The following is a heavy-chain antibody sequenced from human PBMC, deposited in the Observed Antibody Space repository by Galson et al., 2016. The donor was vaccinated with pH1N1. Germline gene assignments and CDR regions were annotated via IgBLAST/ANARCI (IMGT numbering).Heavy chain of an antibody. CDR3: AREDYYDTDLSDWYFDL. V-gene: IGHV1-69*13. CDR1: GGTFGSYG. CDR2: IIPIFSTA. Sequence: SVKVSCKASGGTFGSYGINWVRQAPGQGLEWMGGIIPIFSTAKYAQKFQGRVTITADESTTTAYMELSSLRSEDTAVYYCAREDYYDTDLSDWYFDLWGRGTLLTASS. D-gene: IGHD3-22*01. J-gene: IGHJ2*01.